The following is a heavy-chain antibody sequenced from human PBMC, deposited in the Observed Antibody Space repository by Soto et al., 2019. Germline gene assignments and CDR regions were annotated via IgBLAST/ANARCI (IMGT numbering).Heavy chain of an antibody. CDR1: GDTLSSYA. D-gene: IGHD3-10*02. Sequence: SVEGWCRASGDTLSSYAISWVRQAPGKGLEWMGKIIPTFGRTNYAQKFQGRLTISADDSTSTAYMELSSLLSEDTAVYYCARDPLSSFAMDVWGQGTTVTVS. CDR2: IIPTFGRT. J-gene: IGHJ6*02. CDR3: ARDPLSSFAMDV. V-gene: IGHV1-69*13.